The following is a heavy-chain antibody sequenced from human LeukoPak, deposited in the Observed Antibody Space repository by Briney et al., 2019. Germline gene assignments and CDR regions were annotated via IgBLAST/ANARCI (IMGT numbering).Heavy chain of an antibody. Sequence: PGRSLRLSCAASGFTFSSYGMHWVRQAPGKGLEWVALIWYDGSNKYYADSVKGRFTISRDNSKNTLYLQMNSLRVEDTAMYHCVRSYGSGSYPGDYWGQGTLVTVSS. CDR2: IWYDGSNK. CDR3: VRSYGSGSYPGDY. CDR1: GFTFSSYG. V-gene: IGHV3-33*01. J-gene: IGHJ4*02. D-gene: IGHD3-10*01.